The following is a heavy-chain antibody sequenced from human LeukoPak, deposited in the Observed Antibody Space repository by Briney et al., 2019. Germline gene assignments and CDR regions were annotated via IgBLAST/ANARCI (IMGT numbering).Heavy chain of an antibody. J-gene: IGHJ4*02. V-gene: IGHV3-48*03. D-gene: IGHD2-2*02. Sequence: GGSLRLSCAASGFTFSSYEMNWVRQAPGKGLEWVSYISSSGSTIYYADSVKGRFTISRDNAKNSLYLQINSLRAEDTAVYYCARGRPYTGYYFDYWGQGTLVTVSS. CDR1: GFTFSSYE. CDR2: ISSSGSTI. CDR3: ARGRPYTGYYFDY.